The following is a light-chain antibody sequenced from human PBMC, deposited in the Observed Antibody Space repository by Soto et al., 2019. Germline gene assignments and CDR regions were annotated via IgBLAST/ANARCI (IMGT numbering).Light chain of an antibody. V-gene: IGKV3-20*01. J-gene: IGKJ4*01. Sequence: EIVLTQSPGTLSLSPGERATLSCRASQSVSSSYLAWYQQKPGQAPRLLIYGTSSRATGITDRFSGSGSGADFTLTISRLEPEDFDVYYCQQYGRSLTFGGGTKVEIK. CDR2: GTS. CDR1: QSVSSSY. CDR3: QQYGRSLT.